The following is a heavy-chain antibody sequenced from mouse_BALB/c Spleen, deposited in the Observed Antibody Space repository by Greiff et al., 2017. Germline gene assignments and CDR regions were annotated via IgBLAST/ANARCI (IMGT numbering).Heavy chain of an antibody. V-gene: IGHV14-3*02. CDR1: GFNVKDTY. CDR3: ARIYYDYWFAY. D-gene: IGHD2-4*01. CDR2: IDPANGNT. Sequence: EVQLQQSGAELVKPGASVKLSCTASGFNVKDTYMPWVKQRPEQGLEWIGRIDPANGNTKYDPKFQGKATITADTSSNTAYLQLSSLTSEDTAVYYCARIYYDYWFAYWGQGTLVTVSA. J-gene: IGHJ3*01.